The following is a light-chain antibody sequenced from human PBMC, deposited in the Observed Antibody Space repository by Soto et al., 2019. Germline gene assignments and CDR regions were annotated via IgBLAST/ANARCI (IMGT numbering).Light chain of an antibody. Sequence: IVLTQSPGTLSLSPGERATLSCRASQSVSSSYLAWYQQKPGQAPRLLIYGASSRATGIPDRFSGSGSGTDFTITISRLEPEDFAVYYCQQYGSSPLLTFGGGTKVEIK. V-gene: IGKV3-20*01. CDR2: GAS. J-gene: IGKJ4*01. CDR1: QSVSSSY. CDR3: QQYGSSPLLT.